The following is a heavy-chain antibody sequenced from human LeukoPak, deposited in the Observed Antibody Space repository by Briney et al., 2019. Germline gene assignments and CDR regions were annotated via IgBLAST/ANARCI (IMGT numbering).Heavy chain of an antibody. CDR1: GFTFDDYG. CDR3: AKQLGDASDI. Sequence: GGSLSLTCAASGFTFDDYGMSWVGPAQGNGLVWVSYISSSSSTIYYADSVKGRFTISRDNGKNSLYLQMNGLRAEYTAEYYCAKQLGDASDIWGQGTMVTVSS. V-gene: IGHV3-48*01. D-gene: IGHD6-13*01. CDR2: ISSSSSTI. J-gene: IGHJ3*02.